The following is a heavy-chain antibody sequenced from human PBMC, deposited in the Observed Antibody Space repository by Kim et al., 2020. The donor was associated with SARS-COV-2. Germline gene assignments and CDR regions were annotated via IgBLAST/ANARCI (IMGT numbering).Heavy chain of an antibody. V-gene: IGHV1-69*13. CDR1: GGTFSSYA. CDR2: IIPIFGTA. Sequence: SVKVSCKASGGTFSSYAISWVRQAPGQGLEWMGGIIPIFGTANYAQKFQGRVTITADESTSTAYMELSSLRSEDTAVYYCASGSIRRGGYYYYGMDVWGQGTTVTVSS. J-gene: IGHJ6*02. CDR3: ASGSIRRGGYYYYGMDV. D-gene: IGHD1-26*01.